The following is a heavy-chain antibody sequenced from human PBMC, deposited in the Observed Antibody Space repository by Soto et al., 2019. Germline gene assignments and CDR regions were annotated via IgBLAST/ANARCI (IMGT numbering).Heavy chain of an antibody. J-gene: IGHJ4*02. D-gene: IGHD1-1*01. CDR3: ARGWRRVFDC. CDR2: INHSGST. V-gene: IGHV4-34*01. CDR1: GGSFSGYY. Sequence: QVQLQQWGAGLLKPSETLSLTCAVYGGSFSGYYGNWIRQPPGKGLEWIGEINHSGSTNYNPSLKIRVTISADTSKNQFSLKVSSVTAADTAVYYCARGWRRVFDCWGKGTLVTVSS.